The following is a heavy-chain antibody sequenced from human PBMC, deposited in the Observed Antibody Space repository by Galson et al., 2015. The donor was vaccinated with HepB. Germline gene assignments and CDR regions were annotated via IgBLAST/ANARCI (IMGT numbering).Heavy chain of an antibody. D-gene: IGHD2-2*01. J-gene: IGHJ6*02. V-gene: IGHV1-2*02. CDR3: AREIPTAGDYGMDV. CDR1: GYTFTGYY. Sequence: VKVSCKASGYTFTGYYMHWVRQAPGQGLEWMGWINPTSGGTKYAQKFQGRVTMTRDTSISTAYMEVSRLRSDDTALYYCAREIPTAGDYGMDVWGQGTTVTVSS. CDR2: INPTSGGT.